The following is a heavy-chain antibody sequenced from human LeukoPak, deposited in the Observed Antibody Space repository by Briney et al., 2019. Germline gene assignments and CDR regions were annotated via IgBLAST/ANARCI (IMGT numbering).Heavy chain of an antibody. Sequence: GASVKVSCKASGYTFTGYYMHWVRQAPGQGLEWMGRINPNSGGTNYAQKFQGRVTMTRDTSISTAYMELSRLRSDDTAVYYCAGDCSGGSCYDYWGQGTLVTVSS. CDR3: AGDCSGGSCYDY. CDR2: INPNSGGT. J-gene: IGHJ4*02. D-gene: IGHD2-15*01. CDR1: GYTFTGYY. V-gene: IGHV1-2*06.